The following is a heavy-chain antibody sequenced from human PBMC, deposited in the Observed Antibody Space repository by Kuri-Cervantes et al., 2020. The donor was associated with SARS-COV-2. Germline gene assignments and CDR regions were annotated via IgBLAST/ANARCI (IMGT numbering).Heavy chain of an antibody. CDR3: ARQLYYYDSRSHLRGSLDL. D-gene: IGHD3-22*01. Sequence: LRLSCGISGDSVSTNTAAWNWIRQSPSRGLEWLGRTYYRSKWYVDYAVPVRSRITINPDTSKNQISLKLTSVTAADTALYYCARQLYYYDSRSHLRGSLDLWGRGAQVTVSS. V-gene: IGHV6-1*01. CDR1: GDSVSTNTAA. J-gene: IGHJ2*01. CDR2: TYYRSKWYV.